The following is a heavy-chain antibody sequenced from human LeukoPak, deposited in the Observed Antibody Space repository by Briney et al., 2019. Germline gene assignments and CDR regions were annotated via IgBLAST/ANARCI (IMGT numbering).Heavy chain of an antibody. Sequence: GGSLRLSCAASGFTVSTNYMGWVRQAPGKGLEWVSVIYSGGSTYYADSVKGRLTISRDNSKNTLYLQMNSLRAEDTAVYYCASNAGDILTGWTYYFDYWGQGTLVTVSS. V-gene: IGHV3-66*01. J-gene: IGHJ4*02. CDR1: GFTVSTNY. CDR3: ASNAGDILTGWTYYFDY. CDR2: IYSGGST. D-gene: IGHD3-9*01.